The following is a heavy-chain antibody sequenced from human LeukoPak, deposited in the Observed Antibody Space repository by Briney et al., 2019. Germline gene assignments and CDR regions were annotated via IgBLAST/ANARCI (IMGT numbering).Heavy chain of an antibody. CDR2: IVVGSGNT. J-gene: IGHJ6*02. CDR3: ATHTFLGLRFHRVGPDYYGMDV. D-gene: IGHD5-12*01. V-gene: IGHV1-58*01. CDR1: GFTFTSSA. Sequence: GASVKVSCKASGFTFTSSAVQWVRQARGQRLEWIGWIVVGSGNTNYAQKFQGRVTMTEDTSTDTAYMELSSLRSEDTAVYYCATHTFLGLRFHRVGPDYYGMDVWGQGTTVTVSS.